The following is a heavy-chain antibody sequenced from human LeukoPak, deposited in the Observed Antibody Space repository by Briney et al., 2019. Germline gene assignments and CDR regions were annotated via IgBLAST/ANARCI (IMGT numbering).Heavy chain of an antibody. V-gene: IGHV3-30*04. Sequence: GSLRLSWAASGFTFSIYTIHWVRQAPGKGLEWVALISYDGSNKYYGDSVKGRFTISRDNSKNTLYLQMNSLRADDTAVYYCATDSSPDFWGQGTLVTVSS. CDR2: ISYDGSNK. CDR3: ATDSSPDF. J-gene: IGHJ4*02. CDR1: GFTFSIYT. D-gene: IGHD3-22*01.